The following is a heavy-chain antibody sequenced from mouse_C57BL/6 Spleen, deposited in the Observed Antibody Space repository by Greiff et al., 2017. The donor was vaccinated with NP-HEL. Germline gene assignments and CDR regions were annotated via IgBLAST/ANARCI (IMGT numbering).Heavy chain of an antibody. CDR2: INPGSGGT. CDR1: GYAFTNYL. CDR3: ARFGTGDFDY. D-gene: IGHD4-1*01. J-gene: IGHJ2*01. Sequence: VQLQQSGAELVRPGTSVKVSCKASGYAFTNYLIEWVKQRPGQGLEWIGVINPGSGGTNYNEKFKGKATLTADKSSSTAYMQLSSLTSEDSAFYFCARFGTGDFDYWGQGTTLTVSS. V-gene: IGHV1-54*01.